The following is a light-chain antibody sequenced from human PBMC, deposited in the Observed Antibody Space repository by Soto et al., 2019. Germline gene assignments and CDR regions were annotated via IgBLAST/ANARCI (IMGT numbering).Light chain of an antibody. Sequence: DIQMTQSPSSVSASAGDRVTITCRASQDISSWLAWYQQKPGKAPKLLIYAASSSQSGVPSRFSGSGSGTDFTLTISSLQPEDFATYYCQQANSFPITFGQGTRLEVK. CDR1: QDISSW. CDR3: QQANSFPIT. V-gene: IGKV1-12*01. CDR2: AAS. J-gene: IGKJ5*01.